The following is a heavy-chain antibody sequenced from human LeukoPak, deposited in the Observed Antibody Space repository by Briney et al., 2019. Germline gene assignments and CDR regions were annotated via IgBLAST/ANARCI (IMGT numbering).Heavy chain of an antibody. CDR3: ARATLTSGGVFQH. CDR1: GXSISNYY. V-gene: IGHV4-59*01. J-gene: IGHJ1*01. D-gene: IGHD1-26*01. CDR2: ISYSGNT. Sequence: PSETLSLTCTVSGXSISNYYWSWIRQPPGKGLEWIGYISYSGNTNYNPSLKSRVTISVDTSKNQFSLRLSSVTAADTAVYYCARATLTSGGVFQHWGQGTLVTVSS.